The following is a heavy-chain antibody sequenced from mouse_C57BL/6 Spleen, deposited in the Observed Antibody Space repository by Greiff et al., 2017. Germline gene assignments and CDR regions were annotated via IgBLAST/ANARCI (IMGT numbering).Heavy chain of an antibody. CDR2: IDPSDSYT. Sequence: QVQLQQSGAELVMPGASVKLSCKASGHTFTSYWMHWVKQRPGQGLEWIGEIDPSDSYTNYNQKFKGKSTLTVDKSSSTAYMQLSSLTSEDSAVYYCAISTAQAPFAYWGQGTLVTVSA. CDR1: GHTFTSYW. CDR3: AISTAQAPFAY. D-gene: IGHD3-2*02. J-gene: IGHJ3*01. V-gene: IGHV1-69*01.